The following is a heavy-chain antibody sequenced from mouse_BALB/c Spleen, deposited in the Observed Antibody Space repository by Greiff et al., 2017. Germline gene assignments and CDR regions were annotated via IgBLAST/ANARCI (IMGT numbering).Heavy chain of an antibody. D-gene: IGHD2-1*01. CDR1: GFTFSSFG. CDR2: ISSGSSTI. V-gene: IGHV5-17*02. Sequence: EVKLMESGGGLVQPGGSRKLSCAASGFTFSSFGMHWVRQAPEKGLEWVAYISSGSSTIYYADTVKGRFTISRDNPKNTLFLQMTSLRSEDTAMYYCARRRGNYYFDYWGQGTTLTVSS. J-gene: IGHJ2*01. CDR3: ARRRGNYYFDY.